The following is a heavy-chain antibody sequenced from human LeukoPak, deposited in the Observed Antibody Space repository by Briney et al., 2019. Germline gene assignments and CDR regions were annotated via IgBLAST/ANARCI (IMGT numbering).Heavy chain of an antibody. D-gene: IGHD5-12*01. J-gene: IGHJ4*02. CDR2: IKQDGSEK. CDR3: ASNSGYDGGY. CDR1: GFTFSSYW. Sequence: GGSLRLSCAASGFTFSSYWMSWVRQAPGKGLEWVASIKQDGSEKDYADSVKGRFTISRDNSKNTLYLQMNSLRAEDTAVYYCASNSGYDGGYWGQGTLVTVSS. V-gene: IGHV3-7*01.